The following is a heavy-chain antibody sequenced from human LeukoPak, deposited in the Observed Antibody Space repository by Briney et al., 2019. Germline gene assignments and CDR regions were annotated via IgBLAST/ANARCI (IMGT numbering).Heavy chain of an antibody. CDR1: GYNFISYY. Sequence: GASVTVSCKASGYNFISYYMHWERHGPGQGLEWMGIINPSGGSTRYAQKFQDRVTMTRDTSPSTVYLELSSLKSEDTAVSYCAREDVVLVDAVRYYYYGMDVWGQGTTVTVSS. V-gene: IGHV1-46*01. CDR2: INPSGGST. CDR3: AREDVVLVDAVRYYYYGMDV. J-gene: IGHJ6*02. D-gene: IGHD2-8*01.